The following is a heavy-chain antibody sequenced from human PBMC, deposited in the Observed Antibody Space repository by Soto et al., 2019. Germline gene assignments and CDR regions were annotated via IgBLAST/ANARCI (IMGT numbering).Heavy chain of an antibody. Sequence: SETLSLTCVVSDGSISTYDWWTWVRQPPGKGLEWIGKMFHSGGADYSPSLKSRVTISADSSKNHFSLRLTVVTAADTAVYYCAPGNVDSMLEYWGQGTQVTVSS. CDR1: DGSISTYDW. D-gene: IGHD3-3*01. CDR3: APGNVDSMLEY. CDR2: MFHSGGA. V-gene: IGHV4-4*02. J-gene: IGHJ4*02.